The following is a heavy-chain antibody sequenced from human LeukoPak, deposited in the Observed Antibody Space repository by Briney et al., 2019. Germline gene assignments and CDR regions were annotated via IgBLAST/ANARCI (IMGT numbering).Heavy chain of an antibody. Sequence: NASETLSLTCTVSGGSISSYYWSWIRQPPGKGLEWIGYIYYSGGTNYNPSLKSRVTISVDTSKNQFSLKLSSVTAADTAVYYCARLSGDLDAFDIWGQGTMVTVSS. CDR3: ARLSGDLDAFDI. V-gene: IGHV4-59*08. CDR2: IYYSGGT. J-gene: IGHJ3*02. D-gene: IGHD2-21*02. CDR1: GGSISSYY.